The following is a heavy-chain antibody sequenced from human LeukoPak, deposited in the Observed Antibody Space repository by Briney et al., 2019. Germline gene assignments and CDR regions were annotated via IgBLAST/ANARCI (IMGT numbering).Heavy chain of an antibody. D-gene: IGHD4-17*01. CDR3: AKPTGVNTVTAPFEY. V-gene: IGHV3-23*01. CDR2: ISGRGGST. J-gene: IGHJ4*02. Sequence: GGSLRLSCAASGFTFSTYAMSWVRQAPGKGLEWVSAISGRGGSTYYADSVKGRFTISRDNSKNTLYLQMNSLRAEDTAVYYCAKPTGVNTVTAPFEYWGQGTLGTVSS. CDR1: GFTFSTYA.